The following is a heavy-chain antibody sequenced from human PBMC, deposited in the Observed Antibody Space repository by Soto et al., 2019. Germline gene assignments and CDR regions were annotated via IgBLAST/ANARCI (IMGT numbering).Heavy chain of an antibody. CDR2: IKGDGSRT. Sequence: EVQLVESGGGLVQPGGSLRLSCAASGFIFSRYWMHWVRQVPGKGLVWVSRIKGDGSRTAYADSVKGRFTISRDNAENTVYLQMNSLRGEDTAVYYCVRGAEGAYYHDYWGQGTLVTVSS. CDR1: GFIFSRYW. J-gene: IGHJ4*02. D-gene: IGHD3-22*01. CDR3: VRGAEGAYYHDY. V-gene: IGHV3-74*01.